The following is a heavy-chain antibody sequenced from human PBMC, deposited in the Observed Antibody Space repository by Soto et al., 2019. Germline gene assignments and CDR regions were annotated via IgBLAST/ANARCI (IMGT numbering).Heavy chain of an antibody. CDR2: ISAYNGNT. CDR1: GYTFTSYG. CDR3: ARAGIVNYDFWSGASYYYYGMDV. V-gene: IGHV1-18*01. J-gene: IGHJ6*02. D-gene: IGHD3-3*01. Sequence: ASVKVSCKASGYTFTSYGISWVRQAPGQELEWMGWISAYNGNTNYAQKLQGRVTMTTDTSTSTAYMELRSLRSDDTAVYYCARAGIVNYDFWSGASYYYYGMDVWGQGTTVTVSS.